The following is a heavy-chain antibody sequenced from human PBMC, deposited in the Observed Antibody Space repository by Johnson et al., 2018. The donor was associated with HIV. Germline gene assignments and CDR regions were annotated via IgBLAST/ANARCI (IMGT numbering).Heavy chain of an antibody. V-gene: IGHV3-33*08. Sequence: QVQLVESGGGVVQPGQSLRLSCAASGLTFSSYGIHLVRQAPGKGLEWVALIWYDGSNKYYADSVKGRFTISRDNSKNTLYLQMNSLRAEDTAVYYCARAYTYGAFDIWGQGTMVTVSS. CDR2: IWYDGSNK. J-gene: IGHJ3*02. D-gene: IGHD5-18*01. CDR3: ARAYTYGAFDI. CDR1: GLTFSSYG.